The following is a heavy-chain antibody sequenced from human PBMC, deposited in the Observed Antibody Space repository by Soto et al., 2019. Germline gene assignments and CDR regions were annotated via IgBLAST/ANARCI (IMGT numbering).Heavy chain of an antibody. CDR3: ARDRGYCSSTSCYPHDAFDI. V-gene: IGHV3-33*01. D-gene: IGHD2-2*01. CDR1: GFTFSSYG. J-gene: IGHJ3*02. Sequence: QVQLVESGGGVVQPGRSLRLSCAASGFTFSSYGMHWVRQAPGKGLEWVAVIWYDGSNKYYADSVKGRFTISRDNSKNTLYLQMNSLRAEDTAVYYCARDRGYCSSTSCYPHDAFDIWGQGTMVTVSS. CDR2: IWYDGSNK.